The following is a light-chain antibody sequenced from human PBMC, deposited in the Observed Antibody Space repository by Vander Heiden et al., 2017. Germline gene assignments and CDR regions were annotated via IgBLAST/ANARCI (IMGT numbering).Light chain of an antibody. V-gene: IGKV1-39*01. CDR2: GAS. J-gene: IGKJ3*01. Sequence: DIQMTQSTSSLAASVGDRVTITCRASQSIRTYLNWYQQKPGKAPTVLIYGASGLKSGVPSRFSGSGSWTDFTLTITSLQPEDFATYYCQQSYSNPRPFGRGTKVEIK. CDR3: QQSYSNPRP. CDR1: QSIRTY.